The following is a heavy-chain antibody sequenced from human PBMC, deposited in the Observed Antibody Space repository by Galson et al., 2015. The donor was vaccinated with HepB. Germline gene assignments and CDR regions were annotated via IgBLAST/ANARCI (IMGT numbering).Heavy chain of an antibody. Sequence: SLRLSCAASGFTFSSYSMNWVRQAPGEGLEWLSYTNTISTNIYYADSVRGRFTISRDNAKNSLYLQMNSLRAEDTAVYYCARGLLRLIDYWGRGTLVTVSS. CDR2: TNTISTNI. CDR3: ARGLLRLIDY. J-gene: IGHJ4*02. D-gene: IGHD1-26*01. CDR1: GFTFSSYS. V-gene: IGHV3-48*01.